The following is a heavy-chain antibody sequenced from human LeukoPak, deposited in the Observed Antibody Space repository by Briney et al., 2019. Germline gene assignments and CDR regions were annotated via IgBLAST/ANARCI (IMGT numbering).Heavy chain of an antibody. CDR2: ISAYNGNT. CDR3: ARESGCSGGSCYRILDY. Sequence: ASVKVSCKASGYTFTSYGISWVRQAHGQGLEWMGWISAYNGNTNYAQKLQGRVTMTTNTSTSTAYMELRSLRSDDTAVYYCARESGCSGGSCYRILDYWGQGTLVTLSS. V-gene: IGHV1-18*01. CDR1: GYTFTSYG. D-gene: IGHD2-15*01. J-gene: IGHJ4*02.